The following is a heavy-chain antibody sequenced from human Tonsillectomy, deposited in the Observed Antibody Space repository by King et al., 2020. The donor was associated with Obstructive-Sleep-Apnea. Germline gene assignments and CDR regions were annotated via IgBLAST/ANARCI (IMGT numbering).Heavy chain of an antibody. D-gene: IGHD1-26*01. J-gene: IGHJ6*02. CDR2: IGTAGDT. V-gene: IGHV3-13*01. CDR1: GFTFSSYD. CDR3: ATSSGELLRNYYYYGKDV. Sequence: QLVQSGGGLVQPGGSLRLSCAASGFTFSSYDMHWVRQATGKGLEWVSAIGTAGDTYYPGSVKGRFTISRENAKNSLYLQMNSLRAGDTAVYYCATSSGELLRNYYYYGKDVWGQRTTVTVSS.